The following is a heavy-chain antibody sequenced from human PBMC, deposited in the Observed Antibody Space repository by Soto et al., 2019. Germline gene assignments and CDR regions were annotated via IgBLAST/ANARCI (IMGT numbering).Heavy chain of an antibody. D-gene: IGHD2-8*01. Sequence: QVQLLQSGTELRQPGSSVTISCTPSGGTFVSSAFACVRQAPGGRIEWMGGIIPILGTTKYAEKFLGRLTIRADDSSRTAFLELSSLTVADTAVYFCAKKNPHGDSNKAWLDPWGQGTLVTVS. CDR3: AKKNPHGDSNKAWLDP. J-gene: IGHJ5*02. V-gene: IGHV1-69*01. CDR2: IIPILGTT. CDR1: GGTFVSSA.